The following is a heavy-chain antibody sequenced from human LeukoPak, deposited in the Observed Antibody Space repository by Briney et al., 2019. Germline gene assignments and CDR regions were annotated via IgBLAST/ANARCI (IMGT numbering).Heavy chain of an antibody. V-gene: IGHV3-30*18. J-gene: IGHJ4*02. CDR3: AKDGSGSYDHFDY. Sequence: GGSLRLSCAASGFTFSGYGMHWVRQAPGKGLEWVAVISYDGNNKYYVDSVKGRFTISRDNSKKTLYLRMNSLRTEDTAVYYCAKDGSGSYDHFDYWGQGTLVTVSS. CDR2: ISYDGNNK. CDR1: GFTFSGYG. D-gene: IGHD3-10*01.